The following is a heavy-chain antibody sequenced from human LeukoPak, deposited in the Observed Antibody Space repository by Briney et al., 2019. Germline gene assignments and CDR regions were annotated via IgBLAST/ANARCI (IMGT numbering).Heavy chain of an antibody. J-gene: IGHJ4*02. CDR1: GFSVTTYA. Sequence: GGSLRLSCAASGFSVTTYAMGWVRQAPGKGLEWVSVISDRGDSTHYADSVKGRFTISRDSSKNTLYLQMNSLRAEDTAVYYCAREKFGGVVAATVYFDYWGQGTLVTVSS. CDR3: AREKFGGVVAATVYFDY. V-gene: IGHV3-23*01. D-gene: IGHD2-15*01. CDR2: ISDRGDST.